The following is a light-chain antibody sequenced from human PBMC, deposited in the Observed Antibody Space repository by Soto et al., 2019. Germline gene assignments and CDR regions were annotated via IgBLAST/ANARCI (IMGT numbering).Light chain of an antibody. CDR1: QSVSSN. CDR3: QQYKSWPRT. CDR2: KAS. V-gene: IGKV3-15*01. J-gene: IGKJ1*01. Sequence: EIVMTQSPATLSVSPGERATLSCRASQSVSSNLAWYQQKPGQAPRLLVYKASSRVADIPARFSGSVSGTEFTLTISSLQSEDFAAYYCQQYKSWPRTFGQGTKVEIK.